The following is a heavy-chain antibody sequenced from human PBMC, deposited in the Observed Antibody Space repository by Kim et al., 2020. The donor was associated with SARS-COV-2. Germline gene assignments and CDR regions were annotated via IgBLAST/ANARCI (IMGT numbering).Heavy chain of an antibody. CDR2: INTRDGNS. CDR3: AKEGDASAWPPDLNY. J-gene: IGHJ4*02. Sequence: ASVKVSCKASGYSFTSHAIHWVRQAPGQGLEWMGLINTRDGNSNLAQGFTGRFVFSLDTSVTTAYLQISSLKAEDTAVYYCAKEGDASAWPPDLNYWGQGTLVTVSS. CDR1: GYSFTSHA. V-gene: IGHV7-4-1*02. D-gene: IGHD2-2*01.